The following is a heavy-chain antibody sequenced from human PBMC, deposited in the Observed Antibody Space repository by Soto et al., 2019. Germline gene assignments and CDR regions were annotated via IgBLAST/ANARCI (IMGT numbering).Heavy chain of an antibody. J-gene: IGHJ3*02. Sequence: GGSLRLSCAASGFTFSSYAMSWVRPAPGKGLEWVSALSGSGGSTYYADSVKGRFTISRDNSKNTLYLQMNSLRAEDTAVYYCARYLRRGLYAFDIWGQGTMVTVSS. CDR2: LSGSGGST. D-gene: IGHD2-15*01. CDR3: ARYLRRGLYAFDI. V-gene: IGHV3-23*01. CDR1: GFTFSSYA.